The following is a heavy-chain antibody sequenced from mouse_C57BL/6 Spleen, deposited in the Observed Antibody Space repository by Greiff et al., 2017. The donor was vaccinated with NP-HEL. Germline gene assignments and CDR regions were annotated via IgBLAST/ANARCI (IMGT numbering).Heavy chain of an antibody. CDR3: ARWVLRGGAMDY. CDR2: IYPGDGDT. D-gene: IGHD1-1*01. J-gene: IGHJ4*01. CDR1: GYAFSSSW. Sequence: VKLMESGPELVKPGASVKISCKASGYAFSSSWMNWVKQRPGKGLEWIGRIYPGDGDTNYNGKFKGKATLTADKSSSTAYMQLSSLTSEDSAVYFCARWVLRGGAMDYWGQGTSVTVSS. V-gene: IGHV1-82*01.